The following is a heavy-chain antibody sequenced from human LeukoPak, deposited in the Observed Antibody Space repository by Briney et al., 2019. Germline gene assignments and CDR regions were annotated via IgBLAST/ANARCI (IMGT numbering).Heavy chain of an antibody. CDR2: ISYDGSNK. CDR1: GFTFSSYA. CDR3: ASSWGTAAPFDY. Sequence: GGSLRLSCAASGFTFSSYAMHWVRQAPGKGLEWVAVISYDGSNKYYADSVKGRFTISRDNSKNTLYLQMNSLRAEDTAMYYCASSWGTAAPFDYWGQGTLVTVSS. J-gene: IGHJ4*02. V-gene: IGHV3-30*04. D-gene: IGHD6-13*01.